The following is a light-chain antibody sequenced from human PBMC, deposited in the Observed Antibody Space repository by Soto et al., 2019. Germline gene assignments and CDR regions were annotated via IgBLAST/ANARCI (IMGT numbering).Light chain of an antibody. CDR3: QQYDNWPPWT. J-gene: IGKJ1*01. CDR1: QSVRSN. CDR2: GAS. V-gene: IGKV3-15*01. Sequence: EIVMTQSPATLSVSPGARATLSCRASQSVRSNLAWYQQKPGQAPRLLIYGASTRANGIPARFSGSGSGTEFSLTISSLQSEDFAVYYCQQYDNWPPWTFGQGTKVEIK.